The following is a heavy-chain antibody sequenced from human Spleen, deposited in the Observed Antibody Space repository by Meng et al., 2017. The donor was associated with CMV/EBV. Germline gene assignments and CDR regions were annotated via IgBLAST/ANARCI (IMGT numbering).Heavy chain of an antibody. CDR3: ARDHPPESSSPPGVNWFDP. D-gene: IGHD6-13*01. J-gene: IGHJ5*02. CDR1: FTSYY. V-gene: IGHV1-46*01. CDR2: INPSGDIT. Sequence: FTSYYMHWVRQAPGQGLEWMGIINPSGDITSYAQKFQGRVTMTRDTSTSTVYMELSSLRSEDTAVYYCARDHPPESSSPPGVNWFDPWGQGTLVTVSS.